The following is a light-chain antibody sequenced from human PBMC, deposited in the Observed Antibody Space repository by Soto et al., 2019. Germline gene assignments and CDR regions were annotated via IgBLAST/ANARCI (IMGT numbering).Light chain of an antibody. CDR1: SSNIGNNY. CDR2: DNN. CDR3: GTWDSSLSAGNV. V-gene: IGLV1-51*01. J-gene: IGLJ7*01. Sequence: QAVVTQPPSVSAAPGQKVTISCSGSSSNIGNNYVSWYQQLPGTAPKLLIYDNNKRPSGIPDRFSGSKSGTSATLGITGLQTGDEADYYCGTWDSSLSAGNVFGTGTQLTVL.